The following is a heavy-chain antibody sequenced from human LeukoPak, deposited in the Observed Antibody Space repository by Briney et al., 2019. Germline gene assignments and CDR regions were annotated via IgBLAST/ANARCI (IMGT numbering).Heavy chain of an antibody. CDR2: IKQDGSEK. Sequence: GGSLRLSCAASGFTFSSYWMSWVRQAPGKGLEWVANIKQDGSEKYYVDSVRGRFTISRDNAKNSLYLQMNSLRAEDTAVYYCARVLWFGELLPPLDYWGQGTLVTVSS. CDR3: ARVLWFGELLPPLDY. V-gene: IGHV3-7*01. D-gene: IGHD3-10*01. J-gene: IGHJ4*02. CDR1: GFTFSSYW.